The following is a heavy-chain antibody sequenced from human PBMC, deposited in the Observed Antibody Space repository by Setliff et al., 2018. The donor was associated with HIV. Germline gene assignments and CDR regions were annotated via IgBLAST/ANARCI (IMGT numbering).Heavy chain of an antibody. CDR2: INPHTGVT. J-gene: IGHJ6*02. V-gene: IGHV1-2*02. CDR1: GYIFIRYY. D-gene: IGHD3-3*01. CDR3: ARDLRDGFEEWFSTLDDGMDV. Sequence: ASVKVSCKTSGYIFIRYYLFWVRQAPGQGLEWMGNINPHTGVTKYAEKFQGRVTMTRDTSINTIYMELSRLRSDDTAVYCCARDLRDGFEEWFSTLDDGMDVWGQGTTVTVSS.